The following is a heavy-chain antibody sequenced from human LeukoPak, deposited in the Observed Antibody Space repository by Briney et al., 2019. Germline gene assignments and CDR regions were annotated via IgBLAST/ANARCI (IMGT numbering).Heavy chain of an antibody. CDR2: IKYDGSEK. CDR3: ARNRKLVLSGLVEDY. D-gene: IGHD6-13*01. J-gene: IGHJ4*02. Sequence: PGGSLRLSCAASGFNFYTYWMSWVRQAPGKGLEWVANIKYDGSEKYYVDSVKGRFTISRDNAKRSMYLHMNSLRVEDTAVYYCARNRKLVLSGLVEDYWGQGTLVTVSS. V-gene: IGHV3-7*01. CDR1: GFNFYTYW.